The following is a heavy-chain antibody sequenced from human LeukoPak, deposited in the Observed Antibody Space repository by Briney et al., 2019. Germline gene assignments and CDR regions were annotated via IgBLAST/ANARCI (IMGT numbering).Heavy chain of an antibody. D-gene: IGHD4-23*01. CDR1: GYTFTSYY. CDR2: INPSGGST. Sequence: ASVKVSCKASGYTFTSYYMHWVRQAPGQGLEWMGIINPSGGSTSYAQKFQGRVTMTRDTSTSTVYMELSSLRSEDTAVYYCARAIPNVDAVVTHFDYWGQGTLVTVSS. V-gene: IGHV1-46*01. CDR3: ARAIPNVDAVVTHFDY. J-gene: IGHJ4*02.